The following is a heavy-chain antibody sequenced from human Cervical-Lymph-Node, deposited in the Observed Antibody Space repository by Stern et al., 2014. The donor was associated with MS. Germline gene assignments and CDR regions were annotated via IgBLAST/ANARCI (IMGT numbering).Heavy chain of an antibody. J-gene: IGHJ6*02. D-gene: IGHD3-3*01. V-gene: IGHV3-30*01. CDR3: AREGTNFGVAPYNYGMDV. CDR1: GFTFSSHA. Sequence: VQLVESGGGVVQPGRSLRLSCAASGFTFSSHAMHWVRQAPGKGLEWVAVISFDGREKYYSDSVKGRFTISRDNSGDTLNLQVNSLRGEDTAVYYCAREGTNFGVAPYNYGMDVWGQGTTVTVFS. CDR2: ISFDGREK.